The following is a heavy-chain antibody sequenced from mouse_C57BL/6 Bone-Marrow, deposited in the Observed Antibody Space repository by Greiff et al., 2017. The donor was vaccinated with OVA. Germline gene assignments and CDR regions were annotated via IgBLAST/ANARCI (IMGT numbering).Heavy chain of an antibody. V-gene: IGHV2-2*01. CDR3: ARTDDYDGYWYFDV. CDR2: ICSGGST. J-gene: IGHJ1*03. Sequence: QVQLQQSGPGLVQPSQSLSITCTVSGFSLTSYGVHWVRQSPGKGLEWLGVICSGGSTDYNAAFISRLSISKDNSKSQVFFKMNRLQADDTAIYYCARTDDYDGYWYFDVWGTGTTVTVSS. CDR1: GFSLTSYG. D-gene: IGHD2-4*01.